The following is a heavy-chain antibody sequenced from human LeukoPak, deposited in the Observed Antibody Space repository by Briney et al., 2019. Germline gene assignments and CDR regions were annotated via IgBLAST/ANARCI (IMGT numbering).Heavy chain of an antibody. Sequence: PSETLSLACTVSGGSISSYYWSWIRQPAGKGLEWIGRIYTSGSTNYIPSLKSRVTMSVDTSKNQFSLKLSSVTAADTAVYYCASTYYYDSSGYYSGNPTVFDYWGQGTLVTVSS. CDR3: ASTYYYDSSGYYSGNPTVFDY. D-gene: IGHD3-22*01. J-gene: IGHJ4*02. V-gene: IGHV4-4*07. CDR2: IYTSGST. CDR1: GGSISSYY.